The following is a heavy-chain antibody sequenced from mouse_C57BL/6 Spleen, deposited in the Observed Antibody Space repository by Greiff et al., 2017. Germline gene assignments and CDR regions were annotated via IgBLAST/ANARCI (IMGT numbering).Heavy chain of an antibody. Sequence: QVQLKQSGPGLVQPSQSLSITCTVSGFSLTSYAVHSVRQSPGKGLDWLGVIWSGGSTDFNAAFISRLSISKDNSKSQVFFKRNSLQADDTAIYYWARNSVSWFADWGQGSLV. CDR2: IWSGGST. CDR3: ARNSVSWFAD. V-gene: IGHV2-2*01. CDR1: GFSLTSYA. J-gene: IGHJ3*01.